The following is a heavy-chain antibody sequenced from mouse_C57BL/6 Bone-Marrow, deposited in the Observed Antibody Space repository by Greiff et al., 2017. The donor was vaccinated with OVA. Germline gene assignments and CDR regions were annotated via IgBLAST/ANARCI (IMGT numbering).Heavy chain of an antibody. CDR3: ARNDYDEGDWFAY. D-gene: IGHD2-4*01. CDR1: GFSLPSYG. V-gene: IGHV2-2*01. J-gene: IGHJ3*01. Sequence: QFQLQQSGPGLVQPSQSLSITRTVSGFSLPSYGVHWVRQSPGKGLEWLGVIWSGGSTDYNAAFISRLSISKANSKSQVFFKMNRLQSDDTAIYYCARNDYDEGDWFAYWGQGTLVTVSA. CDR2: IWSGGST.